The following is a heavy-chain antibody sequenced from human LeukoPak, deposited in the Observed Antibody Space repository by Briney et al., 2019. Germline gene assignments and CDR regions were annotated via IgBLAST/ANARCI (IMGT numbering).Heavy chain of an antibody. V-gene: IGHV3-23*01. Sequence: GGSLRLSCAASGFTFSSYGMSWVRQAPGKGLEWVSAISGSGGSTYYADSVKGRFTISRDNSKNTLYLQMNSLRAEDTAVYYCARLPPGRWLRYWYFDLWGRGTLVTVSS. CDR2: ISGSGGST. CDR3: ARLPPGRWLRYWYFDL. J-gene: IGHJ2*01. D-gene: IGHD5-24*01. CDR1: GFTFSSYG.